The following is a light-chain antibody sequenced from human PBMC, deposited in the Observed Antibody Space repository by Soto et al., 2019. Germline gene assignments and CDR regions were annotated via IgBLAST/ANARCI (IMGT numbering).Light chain of an antibody. V-gene: IGLV2-23*01. J-gene: IGLJ1*01. CDR1: SDDVGSYNL. CDR3: CSYAGSSTFYV. CDR2: EDT. Sequence: QSVMPQPASVSGSPGQSITISCAGTSDDVGSYNLVSWYQQYPGKAPKLIIYEDTKRPSGVSNRFSGSKSGNTASLTISGLQAEDEADYYCCSYAGSSTFYVFGTGTKVTVL.